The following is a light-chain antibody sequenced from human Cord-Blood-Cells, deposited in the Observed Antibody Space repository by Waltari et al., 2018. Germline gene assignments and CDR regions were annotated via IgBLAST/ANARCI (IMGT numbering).Light chain of an antibody. J-gene: IGKJ1*01. CDR2: AAS. CDR3: QQSYSTPPEWT. V-gene: IGKV1-39*01. CDR1: QSISSY. Sequence: DIHLTQPPSSLSASVGDRVTITCRASQSISSYLNWYQQKPGKAPKLLIYAASSLQSGVPSRFSGSGSGTDFTLTISSLQPEDFATYYCQQSYSTPPEWTFGQGTKVEIK.